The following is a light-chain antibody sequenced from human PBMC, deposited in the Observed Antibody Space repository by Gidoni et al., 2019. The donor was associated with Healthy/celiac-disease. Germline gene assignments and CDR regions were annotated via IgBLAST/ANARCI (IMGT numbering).Light chain of an antibody. CDR3: QQYGSSLLT. CDR2: GAS. Sequence: EIVLTQSPGTLSLSPVESATLPCRASQSVSSSYLAWDQQKPGQAPRLLIYGASSRATGIPDRCSGSGSGTDFTITSSRLEPEDLAVYYCQQYGSSLLTFGQGTRLEIK. J-gene: IGKJ5*01. CDR1: QSVSSSY. V-gene: IGKV3-20*01.